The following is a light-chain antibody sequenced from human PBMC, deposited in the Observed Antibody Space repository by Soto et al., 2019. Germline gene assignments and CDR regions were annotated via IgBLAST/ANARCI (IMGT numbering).Light chain of an antibody. J-gene: IGKJ1*01. CDR1: QSVSSN. CDR2: GAS. V-gene: IGKV3-15*01. CDR3: QQYNDWWT. Sequence: EIVMTQSPATLSVSLGERAILSCRASQSVSSNLAWYQQKPGQAPRLLIYGASTRASGVPARFSGSGSGIEFSLTISSLQSEDFAVYYCQQYNDWWTFGQGTKVEIK.